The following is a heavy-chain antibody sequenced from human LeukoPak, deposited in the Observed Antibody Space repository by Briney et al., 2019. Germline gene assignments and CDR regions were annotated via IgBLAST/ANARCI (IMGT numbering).Heavy chain of an antibody. D-gene: IGHD3-22*01. V-gene: IGHV4-4*07. CDR3: ARVDDTSGYFYKFDY. CDR1: GGSFSSCY. Sequence: PSETLSLTCTVSGGSFSSCYWSWIRQPAGKGLEWIGRIYTSGSTNYNPPLKSRVTMSVDTSKNQFSLKLSSVTAADTAVYYCARVDDTSGYFYKFDYWGQGTLVTVSS. CDR2: IYTSGST. J-gene: IGHJ4*02.